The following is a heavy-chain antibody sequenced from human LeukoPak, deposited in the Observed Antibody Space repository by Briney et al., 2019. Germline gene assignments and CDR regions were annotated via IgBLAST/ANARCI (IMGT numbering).Heavy chain of an antibody. CDR1: GGSFSGYY. D-gene: IGHD3-22*01. J-gene: IGHJ4*02. V-gene: IGHV4-34*01. CDR2: INHSGST. CDR3: ARVGHYYYDSSGYFAY. Sequence: SEILSLTCAVYGGSFSGYYWSWIRQPPGKGLEWIGEINHSGSTNYNPSLKSRVTISVDTSKNQFSLKLSSVTAADTAVYYCARVGHYYYDSSGYFAYWGQGTLVTVSS.